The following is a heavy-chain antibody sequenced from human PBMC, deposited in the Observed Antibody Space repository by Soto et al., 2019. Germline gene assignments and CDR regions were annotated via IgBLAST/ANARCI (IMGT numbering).Heavy chain of an antibody. CDR3: AVLGYCTSTTCN. D-gene: IGHD2-2*01. CDR1: GFTLSTYM. J-gene: IGHJ4*02. Sequence: EVQLLESGGGLVQPGGSLRLSCAASGFTLSTYMMTWFRQAPGKGLGWVSSILNDGGGREYADSVKGRFTISRDISKNTLYLQMNNLRPDDTALYYCAVLGYCTSTTCNWGQGTLVTVSS. V-gene: IGHV3-23*01. CDR2: ILNDGGGR.